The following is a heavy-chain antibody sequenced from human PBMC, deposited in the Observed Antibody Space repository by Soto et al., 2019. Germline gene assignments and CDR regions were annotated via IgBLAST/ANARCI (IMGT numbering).Heavy chain of an antibody. J-gene: IGHJ4*02. V-gene: IGHV3-30*09. D-gene: IGHD6-13*01. Sequence: QVQLVESGGGVVQPGRSLRLSCAASGFIFSDYAMHWVRQAPGKGLEWVAVISYGGDNKYYADSVRGRFAISSDNLKNTLYLQMNSLNPEDTAVYHCAKARHSTSWYGVEADFWGQGTLVTVSS. CDR3: AKARHSTSWYGVEADF. CDR2: ISYGGDNK. CDR1: GFIFSDYA.